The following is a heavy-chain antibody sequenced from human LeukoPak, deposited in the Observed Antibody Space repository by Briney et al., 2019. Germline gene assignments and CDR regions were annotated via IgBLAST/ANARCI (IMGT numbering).Heavy chain of an antibody. CDR1: GFTVSSNY. CDR3: ARALSYGDYCDY. D-gene: IGHD4-17*01. Sequence: PGGSLRLSCAASGFTVSSNYMSWVRQAPRKGLEWVSVIYSGGSTYYADSVKGRFTISRDNSKNTLYLQMNSLRAEDTAVYYCARALSYGDYCDYWGQGTLVTVSS. V-gene: IGHV3-53*01. J-gene: IGHJ4*02. CDR2: IYSGGST.